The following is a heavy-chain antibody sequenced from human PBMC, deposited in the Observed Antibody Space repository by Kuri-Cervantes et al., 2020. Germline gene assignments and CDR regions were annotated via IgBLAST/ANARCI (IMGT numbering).Heavy chain of an antibody. V-gene: IGHV3-23*01. CDR1: GFTFSNYA. Sequence: GESLKISCAASGFTFSNYAMSWVRQAPRKGLEWVSTISGSGGSTYYADPVKGRFTISRDNSKNTLYLQLNNLRAEDTAVYYCARDLPHYDILTGYYPVIDAFDIWGQGTMVTVSS. J-gene: IGHJ3*02. CDR2: ISGSGGST. D-gene: IGHD3-9*01. CDR3: ARDLPHYDILTGYYPVIDAFDI.